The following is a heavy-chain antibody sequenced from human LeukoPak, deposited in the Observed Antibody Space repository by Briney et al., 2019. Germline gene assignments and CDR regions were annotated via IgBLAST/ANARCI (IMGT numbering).Heavy chain of an antibody. Sequence: PGGSLRLSCAASGFTFSSYAMSWVRQAPGKGLEWVSAISGSGGSTYYADSVKGRFTISRDNSKNTLYLQMNSLRAEDTAVYYCAKGKFNYYYCYMDVWGKGTTVTVSS. CDR2: ISGSGGST. CDR1: GFTFSSYA. V-gene: IGHV3-23*01. CDR3: AKGKFNYYYCYMDV. J-gene: IGHJ6*03.